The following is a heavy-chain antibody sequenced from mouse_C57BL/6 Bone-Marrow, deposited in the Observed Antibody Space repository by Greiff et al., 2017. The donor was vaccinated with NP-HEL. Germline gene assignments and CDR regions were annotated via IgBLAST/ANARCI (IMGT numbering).Heavy chain of an antibody. Sequence: DVQLVESGGGLVKPGGSLKLSCAASGFTFSSYAMSWVRQTPEKRLEWVATISDGGSYTYYPDNVKGRFTISRDNAKNNLYLQMSHLKSEDTAMYDCARAYYYGSRDWYFDVWGTGTTVTVSS. D-gene: IGHD1-1*01. CDR2: ISDGGSYT. CDR3: ARAYYYGSRDWYFDV. CDR1: GFTFSSYA. J-gene: IGHJ1*03. V-gene: IGHV5-4*01.